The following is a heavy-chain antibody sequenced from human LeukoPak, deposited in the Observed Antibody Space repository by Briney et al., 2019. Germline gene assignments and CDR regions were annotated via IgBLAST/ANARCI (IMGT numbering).Heavy chain of an antibody. CDR1: GYTFTGYY. D-gene: IGHD3-3*01. J-gene: IGHJ5*02. CDR3: ARDQRVLRFLEWFPHP. V-gene: IGHV1-2*02. Sequence: GASVKVSCKASGYTFTGYYMHWVRQAPGQGLEWMGWINPNSGGTNYAQKFQGRVTMTRDTSISTAYMELSRLRSDDTDVYYCARDQRVLRFLEWFPHPWGQGTLVTVSS. CDR2: INPNSGGT.